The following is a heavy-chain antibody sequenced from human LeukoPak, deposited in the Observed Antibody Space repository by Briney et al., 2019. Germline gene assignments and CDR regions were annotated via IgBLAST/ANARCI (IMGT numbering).Heavy chain of an antibody. CDR2: MNPNSGNT. J-gene: IGHJ6*02. D-gene: IGHD3-10*01. Sequence: ASVKVSCKASGYTFTSYDINWVRQATGQGLEWMGWMNPNSGNTGYAQKFQGRVTMTRNTSISTAYMELSSLRSEDTAAYYCARGQISTPPHYYGSGSYSYYYGMDVWGQGTTVTVSS. V-gene: IGHV1-8*01. CDR3: ARGQISTPPHYYGSGSYSYYYGMDV. CDR1: GYTFTSYD.